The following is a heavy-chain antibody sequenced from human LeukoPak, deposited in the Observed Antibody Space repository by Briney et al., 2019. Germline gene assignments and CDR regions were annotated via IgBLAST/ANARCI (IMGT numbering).Heavy chain of an antibody. CDR1: GYTLTELS. J-gene: IGHJ4*02. D-gene: IGHD3-3*01. CDR2: FDPEDGET. Sequence: ASVKVSCKVSGYTLTELSMHWVRQAPGKGLEWMGGFDPEDGETIYAQKFQGRVTMTEDTSTDTAYMELSSLRSEDTAVYYCATGITIFGVVIRWGQGTLVTVSS. V-gene: IGHV1-24*01. CDR3: ATGITIFGVVIR.